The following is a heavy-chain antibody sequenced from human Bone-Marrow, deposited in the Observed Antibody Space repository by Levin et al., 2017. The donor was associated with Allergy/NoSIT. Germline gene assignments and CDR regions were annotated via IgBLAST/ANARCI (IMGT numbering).Heavy chain of an antibody. CDR1: GFTFSSHW. D-gene: IGHD5-24*01. CDR3: VRDGYIP. V-gene: IGHV3-7*01. Sequence: PGGSLRLSCAASGFTFSSHWMSWVRQAPGKGLEWVANINQDGSEKYYVDSVKGRFTISRDNAKNSLYLQMNSLRAEDTAVYYCVRDGYIPWGQGTLVTVSS. J-gene: IGHJ1*01. CDR2: INQDGSEK.